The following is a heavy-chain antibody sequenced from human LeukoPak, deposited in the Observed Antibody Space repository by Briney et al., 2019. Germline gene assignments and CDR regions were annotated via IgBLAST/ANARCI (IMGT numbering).Heavy chain of an antibody. CDR3: ARIPQRVPHNWFDP. CDR2: INPNSGGT. D-gene: IGHD1-1*01. V-gene: IGHV1-2*02. Sequence: PWASVKVSCKASGYTFTGYYMHWVRQAPGQGLEWMGWINPNSGGTNYAQKFQGRVTMTRDTSISTVYMELSSLTSDDTAVYYCARIPQRVPHNWFDPWGQGTLVTVSS. J-gene: IGHJ5*02. CDR1: GYTFTGYY.